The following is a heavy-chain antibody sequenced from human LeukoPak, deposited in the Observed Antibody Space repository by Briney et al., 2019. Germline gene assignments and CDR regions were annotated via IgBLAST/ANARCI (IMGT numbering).Heavy chain of an antibody. V-gene: IGHV3-73*01. CDR3: TRTSGHRYYYYYYMDV. J-gene: IGHJ6*03. CDR1: GFTFSGSA. CDR2: IRSKANSYAT. Sequence: GGSLRLSCAASGFTFSGSAMHWVRQASGKGLEWVGRIRSKANSYATAYAASVKGRFTISRDDSKNTAYLQMNSLKTEDTAVYYCTRTSGHRYYYYYYMDVWGKGTTVTVSS.